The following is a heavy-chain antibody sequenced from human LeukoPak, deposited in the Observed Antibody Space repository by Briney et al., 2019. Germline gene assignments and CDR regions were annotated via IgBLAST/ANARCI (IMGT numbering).Heavy chain of an antibody. D-gene: IGHD1-1*01. J-gene: IGHJ4*02. CDR1: GGSFSSGGYY. CDR3: AGGFRGTADY. Sequence: SETLSLTCTVSGGSFSSGGYYWIWIRQHPGKGLGWIGYIYQSGSTYYNPSLKSRVTISVDTSKNQFSLKLSSVTAADTAVYYCAGGFRGTADYWGQGTLVTVSS. CDR2: IYQSGST. V-gene: IGHV4-31*03.